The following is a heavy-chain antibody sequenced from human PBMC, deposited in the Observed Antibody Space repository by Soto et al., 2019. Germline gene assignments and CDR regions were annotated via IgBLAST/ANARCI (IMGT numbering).Heavy chain of an antibody. V-gene: IGHV4-31*03. J-gene: IGHJ4*02. CDR2: IYYSGST. CDR1: GGSISSGGYY. CDR3: ARLISSVCFDY. D-gene: IGHD6-6*01. Sequence: KPSETLSLTCTVSGGSISSGGYYWSWIRQHPGKGLEWIGYIYYSGSTYYTPSLKSRVTISVDTSKNQFSLKLSSVTAADTAVYYCARLISSVCFDYWGQGTLVTVSS.